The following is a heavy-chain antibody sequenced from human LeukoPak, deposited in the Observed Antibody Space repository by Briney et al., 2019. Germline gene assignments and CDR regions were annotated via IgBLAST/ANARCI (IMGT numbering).Heavy chain of an antibody. CDR1: GASISNNKYF. V-gene: IGHV4-39*01. CDR2: VYYIGTT. D-gene: IGHD3-10*01. CDR3: ARLSDRDPQHWFDP. J-gene: IGHJ5*02. Sequence: PETLSLTCAVSGASISNNKYFWAWIRQPPGKGLEWIGTVYYIGTTFYNPSLKSRLTLSVDTSKNQFSLKLGSVTAADTSVYYCARLSDRDPQHWFDPWGQGILVTVSS.